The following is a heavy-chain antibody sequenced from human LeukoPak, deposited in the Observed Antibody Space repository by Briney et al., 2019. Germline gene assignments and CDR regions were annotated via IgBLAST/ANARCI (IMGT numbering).Heavy chain of an antibody. CDR1: GFSFCGYA. CDR2: ISWNSGDV. V-gene: IGHV3-9*01. Sequence: SLRLSFAASGFSFCGYALHWVRQAPGKGLEWVPSISWNSGDVVHADSVKGRFTISRDNAKNSLYLQMDSLRTEDTALYYCVKSGGYATAIRYFDLWGRGTLVTVSS. D-gene: IGHD2-21*02. CDR3: VKSGGYATAIRYFDL. J-gene: IGHJ2*01.